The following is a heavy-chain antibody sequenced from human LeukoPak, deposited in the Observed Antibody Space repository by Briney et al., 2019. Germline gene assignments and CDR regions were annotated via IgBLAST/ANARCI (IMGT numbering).Heavy chain of an antibody. J-gene: IGHJ6*04. CDR3: ARSGGYCSGGSCYRLYYYYGMDV. Sequence: SETLSLICTVSGGSISSYYWSWIRQPPGKGLEWIGYIYYSGSTNYNPSLKSRVTISVDTSKNQFSLKLSSVTAADTAVYYCARSGGYCSGGSCYRLYYYYGMDVWGKGTTVTVSS. V-gene: IGHV4-59*01. D-gene: IGHD2-15*01. CDR2: IYYSGST. CDR1: GGSISSYY.